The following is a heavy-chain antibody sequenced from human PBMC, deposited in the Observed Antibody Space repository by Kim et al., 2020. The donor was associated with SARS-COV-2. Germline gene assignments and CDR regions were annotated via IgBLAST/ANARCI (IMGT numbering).Heavy chain of an antibody. CDR3: ARSRFLEWLLGY. D-gene: IGHD3-3*01. J-gene: IGHJ4*02. V-gene: IGHV3-30*01. Sequence: YYADSVKGRFTIYRDNSKNTLYLQMNSLRAEDTAVYYCARSRFLEWLLGYWGQGTLFTVSS.